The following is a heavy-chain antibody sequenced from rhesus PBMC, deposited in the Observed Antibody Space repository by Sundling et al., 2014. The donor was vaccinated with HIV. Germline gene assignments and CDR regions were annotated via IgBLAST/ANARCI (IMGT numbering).Heavy chain of an antibody. CDR1: GGSISSHY. Sequence: QVQLQESGPGLVKPSETLSLTCAVSGGSISSHYWNCIRQAPGKGLEWIGYIYGSGSSTNYNPSLKSRVTLSVDTSKNQFSLKLSSVTAADTAVYYCARGHYDYDLSSRSPSWYFDLWGPGTPITISS. J-gene: IGHJ2*01. V-gene: IGHV4-169*01. CDR3: ARGHYDYDLSSRSPSWYFDL. CDR2: IYGSGSST. D-gene: IGHD3-40*01.